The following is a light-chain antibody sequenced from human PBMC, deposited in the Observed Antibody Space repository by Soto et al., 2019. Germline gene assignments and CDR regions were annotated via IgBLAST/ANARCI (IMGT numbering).Light chain of an antibody. Sequence: QMTQSPSSVSAAVGERVTITCRASQVMSSWLAWYQQKPGKAPKLLIFAASTLQSGVPSRFSGSGSRTDFTLTITSLQPEDIGTYYCQQTDTLPSTFGQGTRLEIK. CDR3: QQTDTLPST. CDR1: QVMSSW. CDR2: AAS. V-gene: IGKV1D-12*01. J-gene: IGKJ5*01.